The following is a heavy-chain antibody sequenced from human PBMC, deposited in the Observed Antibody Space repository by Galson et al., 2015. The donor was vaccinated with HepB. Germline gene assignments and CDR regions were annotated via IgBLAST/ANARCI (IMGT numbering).Heavy chain of an antibody. V-gene: IGHV3-64D*06. Sequence: SLRLSCAASGFTFSSYAMHWVRQAPGKGLEYVSAISSNGGSTYYADSVKGRFTISRDNSKNTLYLQMSSLRAEDTAVYYCVKGGGSGSYYILLVAFDIWGQGTMVTVSS. CDR1: GFTFSSYA. J-gene: IGHJ3*02. CDR2: ISSNGGST. CDR3: VKGGGSGSYYILLVAFDI. D-gene: IGHD3-10*01.